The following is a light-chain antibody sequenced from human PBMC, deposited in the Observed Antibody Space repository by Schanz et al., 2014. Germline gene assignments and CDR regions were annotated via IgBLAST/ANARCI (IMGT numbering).Light chain of an antibody. V-gene: IGLV2-11*01. J-gene: IGLJ3*02. CDR3: CSYAGSSTWV. CDR1: SSDVGSYNY. CDR2: DVT. Sequence: QSALTQPRSVSGSPGQSVTISCTGASSDVGSYNYVSWYQQYAGKAPKLLIYDVTKRPSGVPDRFSGSKSGITASLTISGLQAVDEAEYYCCSYAGSSTWVFGGGTKLTVL.